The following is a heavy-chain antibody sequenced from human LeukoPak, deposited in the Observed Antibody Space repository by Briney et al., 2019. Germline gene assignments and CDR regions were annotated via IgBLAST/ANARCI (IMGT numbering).Heavy chain of an antibody. CDR1: RFTVSDKY. CDR3: AKVKGLRSDRDVFDI. CDR2: ICSDGST. J-gene: IGHJ3*02. D-gene: IGHD3-3*01. V-gene: IGHV3-66*01. Sequence: GGSLRLSCAASRFTVSDKYMSWVRQAPGKGLEWVSVICSDGSTYYADSVKGRFTISRDNSKNTLYLQMNSLRAEDTAVYYCAKVKGLRSDRDVFDIWGQGTMVTVSS.